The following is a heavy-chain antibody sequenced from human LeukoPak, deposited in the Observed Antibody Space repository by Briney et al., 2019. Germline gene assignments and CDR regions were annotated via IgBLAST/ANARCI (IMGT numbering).Heavy chain of an antibody. D-gene: IGHD2-2*01. V-gene: IGHV3-7*01. CDR1: GFTFSSYS. J-gene: IGHJ4*02. CDR3: ARVRLYYAGRVVPAAPIDY. Sequence: GGSLRLSCAVSGFTFSSYSLNWVRQAPGKGLEWVANIKQDGSEKYYVDSVKGRFTISRDNAKNSLYLQMNSLRAEDTAVYYCARVRLYYAGRVVPAAPIDYWGQGTLVTVSS. CDR2: IKQDGSEK.